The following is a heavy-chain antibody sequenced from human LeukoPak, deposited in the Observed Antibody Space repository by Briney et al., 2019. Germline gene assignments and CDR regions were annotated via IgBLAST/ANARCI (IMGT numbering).Heavy chain of an antibody. J-gene: IGHJ4*02. Sequence: GASVKVSCKASGYTFTSYGISWGRRAPGEGVEWRGWISAYNGNTNSAQKLQGGVTMTTDTSTSTAYMALRSLRSDDTAVYYCARGPPRVVPAAKFYFDYWGQGTLVTVSS. D-gene: IGHD2-2*01. CDR3: ARGPPRVVPAAKFYFDY. V-gene: IGHV1-18*01. CDR1: GYTFTSYG. CDR2: ISAYNGNT.